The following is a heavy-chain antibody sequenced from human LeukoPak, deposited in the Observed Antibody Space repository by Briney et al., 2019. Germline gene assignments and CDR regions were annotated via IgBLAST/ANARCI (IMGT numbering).Heavy chain of an antibody. CDR1: GYSISSGYY. CDR2: MYHSGST. CDR3: TRERPRDGNNPPVDH. Sequence: SETLSLTCSVSGYSISSGYYWGWIRQPPGEGLEWIASMYHSGSTYYNPSLKSRVTISLDMSKNQFSLKLNSVTAADTAVYYCTRERPRDGNNPPVDHWGQGTLVTVSS. J-gene: IGHJ4*02. D-gene: IGHD5-24*01. V-gene: IGHV4-38-2*02.